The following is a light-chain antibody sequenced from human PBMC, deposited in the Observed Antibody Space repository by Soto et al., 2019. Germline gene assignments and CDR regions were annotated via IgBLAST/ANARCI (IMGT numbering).Light chain of an antibody. J-gene: IGKJ5*01. CDR1: QSVSTF. V-gene: IGKV3-11*01. Sequence: EVVLTQSPATLSLSPGEGAILSFGASQSVSTFLAWFQQKPGQPPRLLIYNASNRTTGIPARFSGSGSGTDFTLTISSLEPEDFAVYYCQQRGDWPPITFGQGTRLEIK. CDR3: QQRGDWPPIT. CDR2: NAS.